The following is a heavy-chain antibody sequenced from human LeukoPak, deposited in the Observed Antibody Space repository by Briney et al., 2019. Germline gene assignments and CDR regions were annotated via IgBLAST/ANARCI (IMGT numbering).Heavy chain of an antibody. CDR1: GFTFSSYA. CDR2: ISYDGSNK. D-gene: IGHD2-15*01. J-gene: IGHJ6*02. Sequence: GRSLRLSCAASGFTFSSYAMHWVRQAPGKGLEWVAVISYDGSNKYYADSVKGRFTISRDNSKNTLYLQMNSLRAEDTAVYYCAREEESGGTLPGMDVWGQGTTVTVSS. CDR3: AREEESGGTLPGMDV. V-gene: IGHV3-30-3*01.